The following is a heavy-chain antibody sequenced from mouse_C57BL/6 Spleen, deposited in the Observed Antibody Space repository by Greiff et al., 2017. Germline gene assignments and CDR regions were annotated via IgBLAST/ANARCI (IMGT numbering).Heavy chain of an antibody. CDR2: ISSGSSTI. V-gene: IGHV5-17*01. J-gene: IGHJ1*03. Sequence: EVKLVESGGGLVKPGGSLKLSCAASGFTFSDYGMHWVRQAPGKGLEWVAYISSGSSTIYYADTVKGRFTISRDNAKNTLFLQMTSLRSEDTAMYYCARRDYDDGWYFDVWGTGTTVTVSS. D-gene: IGHD2-4*01. CDR3: ARRDYDDGWYFDV. CDR1: GFTFSDYG.